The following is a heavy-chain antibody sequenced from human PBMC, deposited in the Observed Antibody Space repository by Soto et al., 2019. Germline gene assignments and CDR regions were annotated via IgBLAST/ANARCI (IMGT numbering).Heavy chain of an antibody. CDR1: GFGLINYG. CDR3: ARLGVTTSVYYYTMDV. CDR2: ISAYNGNT. V-gene: IGHV1-18*04. J-gene: IGHJ6*02. D-gene: IGHD4-4*01. Sequence: DSVKVSCKASGFGLINYGFTWVRQAPGQGLEWMGWISAYNGNTIYAHNLQGRLTMTRDTSTSTAYMELRSLRSDDTAVYYCARLGVTTSVYYYTMDVWGQGTTVTV.